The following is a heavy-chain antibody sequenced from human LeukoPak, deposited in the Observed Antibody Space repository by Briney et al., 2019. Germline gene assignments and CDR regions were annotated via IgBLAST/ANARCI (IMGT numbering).Heavy chain of an antibody. CDR1: GYTFTSYG. V-gene: IGHV1-18*01. J-gene: IGHJ4*02. CDR3: ARDKAYGSGSYYAEDFDY. CDR2: IGAYNGNT. Sequence: ASVKVSCKASGYTFTSYGISWVRQAPGQGLEWMGWIGAYNGNTNYAQKLQGRVTMTTDTSTSTAYMELRSLRSDDTAVYYCARDKAYGSGSYYAEDFDYWGQGTLVTVSS. D-gene: IGHD3-10*01.